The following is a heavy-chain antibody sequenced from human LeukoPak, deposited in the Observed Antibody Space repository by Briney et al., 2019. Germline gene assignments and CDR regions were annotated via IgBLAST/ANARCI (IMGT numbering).Heavy chain of an antibody. D-gene: IGHD2-21*02. CDR3: ARCGSDCSQHYFDY. Sequence: PGGSLRLSCTASGFTFCSYAMGWVRQAPGKGLEWVSAISANSNNRDYADFVKGRSAISRDNSKYIFYLQITGLRAEDTAVYFCARCGSDCSQHYFDYWGQGTLVTVSS. CDR1: GFTFCSYA. J-gene: IGHJ4*02. CDR2: ISANSNNR. V-gene: IGHV3-23*01.